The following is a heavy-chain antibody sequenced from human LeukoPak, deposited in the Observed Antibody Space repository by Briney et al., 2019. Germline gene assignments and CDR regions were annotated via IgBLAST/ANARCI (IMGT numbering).Heavy chain of an antibody. Sequence: GGSLRLSCAASGFTFTRYDMHWVRQAPGKGLEWVAVISNDESNKDYGNSVKGRFTIARDNSKNTLYLQMNSLRVEDTAVYYCVLGHYGGLFDNWGQGALVTVSS. CDR3: VLGHYGGLFDN. V-gene: IGHV3-30-3*01. D-gene: IGHD4-23*01. CDR1: GFTFTRYD. CDR2: ISNDESNK. J-gene: IGHJ4*02.